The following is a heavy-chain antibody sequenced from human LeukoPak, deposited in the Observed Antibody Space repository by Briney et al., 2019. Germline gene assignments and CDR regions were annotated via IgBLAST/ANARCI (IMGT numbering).Heavy chain of an antibody. D-gene: IGHD6-13*01. V-gene: IGHV3-30*03. Sequence: GGSLRLSCAASGFTFSSYGMHWVRQAPGKGLEWVAVISYDGSNKYYADSVKGRFTISRDNSKNTLYLQMNSLRAEDTAVYYCARDLMGIAYRGAFYYWGQGTLVTVSS. J-gene: IGHJ4*02. CDR1: GFTFSSYG. CDR2: ISYDGSNK. CDR3: ARDLMGIAYRGAFYY.